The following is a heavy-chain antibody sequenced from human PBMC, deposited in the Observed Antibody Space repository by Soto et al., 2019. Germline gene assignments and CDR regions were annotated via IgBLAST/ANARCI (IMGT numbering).Heavy chain of an antibody. CDR1: GFTFRSYA. D-gene: IGHD1-7*01. CDR2: ISYDGVTI. J-gene: IGHJ6*02. Sequence: QVQVVESGGGVVQPGRSLRLSCEASGFTFRSYAMHWFRQAPGKGLEWWAVISYDGVTIYHADSVKGRFTISRDNSNDTLYLKMDRLRAADTAVSDCARVHTTNLYFYYFGMDVWGQGATVTV. CDR3: ARVHTTNLYFYYFGMDV. V-gene: IGHV3-30*03.